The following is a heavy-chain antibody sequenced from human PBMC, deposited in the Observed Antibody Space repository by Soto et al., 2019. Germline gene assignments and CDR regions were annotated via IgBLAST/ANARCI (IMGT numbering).Heavy chain of an antibody. CDR1: GFTFSSYW. V-gene: IGHV3-74*01. Sequence: EVQLVESGGGLVQPGGSLRLSCAASGFTFSSYWMHWVRQAPGKGLVWVSRINSDGSSTSYADSVKGRFTISRDNAKNTRYLQMNSLRAEDTAVYYCARQRPDYYYYGMDVWGQGTTVTVSS. J-gene: IGHJ6*02. CDR2: INSDGSST. CDR3: ARQRPDYYYYGMDV.